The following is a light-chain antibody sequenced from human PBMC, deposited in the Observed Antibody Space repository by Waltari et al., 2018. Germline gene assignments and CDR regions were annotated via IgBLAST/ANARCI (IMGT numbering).Light chain of an antibody. CDR3: VLYMGGAIL. J-gene: IGLJ3*02. CDR1: SGSVSTNYY. CDR2: STD. V-gene: IGLV8-61*01. Sequence: QTVVTQEPSISVSPGGTVTLTCGLSSGSVSTNYYTSWYQQTPGQAPRPLIYSTDPRSSGVPDRFSGSILGNKAVLTITGAQAHDEADYHCVLYMGGAILFGGGTKLTVL.